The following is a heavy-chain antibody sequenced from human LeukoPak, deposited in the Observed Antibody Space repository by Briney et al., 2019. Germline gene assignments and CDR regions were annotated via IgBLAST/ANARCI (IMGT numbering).Heavy chain of an antibody. CDR3: AREKGYSYGPYFDY. Sequence: PGGPLRLSCAASGFTFSSYWMSWVRQAPGKGLEWVANIKQDGSEKYYVDSVKGRFTISRDNAKNSLYLQMNSLRAEDTAVYYCAREKGYSYGPYFDYWGQGTLVTVSS. D-gene: IGHD5-18*01. CDR2: IKQDGSEK. V-gene: IGHV3-7*01. CDR1: GFTFSSYW. J-gene: IGHJ4*02.